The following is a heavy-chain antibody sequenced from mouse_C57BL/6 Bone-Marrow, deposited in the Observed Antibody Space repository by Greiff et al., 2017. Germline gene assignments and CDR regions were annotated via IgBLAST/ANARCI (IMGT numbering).Heavy chain of an antibody. Sequence: KESCKASGYTFTSYWMHWVKQRPGQGLEWIGEIDPSDSYTNYNQKFKGKSTLTVDKSSSTAYMQLSSLTSEDSAVYYCARGGLLWIPRRLYYSMDYWGQGTSVTVSA. CDR1: GYTFTSYW. D-gene: IGHD2-2*01. CDR3: ARGGLLWIPRRLYYSMDY. J-gene: IGHJ4*01. V-gene: IGHV1-69*01. CDR2: IDPSDSYT.